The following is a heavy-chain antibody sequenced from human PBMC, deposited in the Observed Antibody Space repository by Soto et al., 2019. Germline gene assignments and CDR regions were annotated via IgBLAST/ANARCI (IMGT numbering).Heavy chain of an antibody. CDR3: ARAGRYYYYGMDV. D-gene: IGHD1-26*01. V-gene: IGHV4-4*02. CDR2: IYHSGST. J-gene: IGHJ6*02. Sequence: SETLSLTCAVSGGSISSSNWWSWVRQPPGKGLEWIGEIYHSGSTNYNPSLKSRVTISVDKSKNQFSLKLSSVTAADTAVYYCARAGRYYYYGMDVWGQGTTVTVSS. CDR1: GGSISSSNW.